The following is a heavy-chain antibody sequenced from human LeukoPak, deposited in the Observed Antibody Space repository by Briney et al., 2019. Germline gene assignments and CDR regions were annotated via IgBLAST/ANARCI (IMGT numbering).Heavy chain of an antibody. D-gene: IGHD6-13*01. V-gene: IGHV3-74*01. CDR2: INSDGSST. CDR3: ARDGTGYSSSWDLDY. CDR1: AFTFSSYW. J-gene: IGHJ4*02. Sequence: GGSLRLSCAASAFTFSSYWMHWVRQAPGKGLVWVSRINSDGSSTSYADSVKGRFTISRGNAKNTLYLQMNSMRAEDTAVYYCARDGTGYSSSWDLDYWGQGTLVTVSS.